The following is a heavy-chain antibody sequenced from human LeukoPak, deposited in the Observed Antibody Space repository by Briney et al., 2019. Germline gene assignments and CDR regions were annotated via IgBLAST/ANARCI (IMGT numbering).Heavy chain of an antibody. V-gene: IGHV4-39*02. CDR2: IFYSGST. Sequence: SETLSLTCTVSGASISSSTCYWDWIRQPPGKGLEWMGSIFYSGSTNYKSSLWSRITISIDTSKNQFSLKLNSVTAADTAVYFCARDPGSSSFDYWGLGTPVTVSS. CDR3: ARDPGSSSFDY. CDR1: GASISSSTCY. D-gene: IGHD6-13*01. J-gene: IGHJ4*02.